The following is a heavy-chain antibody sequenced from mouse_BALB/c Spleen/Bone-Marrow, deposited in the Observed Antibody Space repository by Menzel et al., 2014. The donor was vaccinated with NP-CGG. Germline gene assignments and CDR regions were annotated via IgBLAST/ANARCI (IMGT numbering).Heavy chain of an antibody. D-gene: IGHD2-1*01. V-gene: IGHV14-3*02. CDR2: IDPANGNT. J-gene: IGHJ3*01. CDR1: GFNIKDTY. CDR3: ARNGNYGAWFAY. Sequence: VQLQQSGAEPVKPGASVKLSCTASGFNIKDTYMHWVKRRPEQGLEWIGRIDPANGNTKYDPKFQGKATITADTSSNTAYLQLSSLTSEDTAVYYCARNGNYGAWFAYWGQGTLVTVSA.